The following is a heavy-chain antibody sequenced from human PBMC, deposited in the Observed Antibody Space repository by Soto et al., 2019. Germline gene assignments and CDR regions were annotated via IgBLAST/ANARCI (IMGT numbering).Heavy chain of an antibody. CDR3: ARIPLALPYYYDSSGYPWPDAFDI. D-gene: IGHD3-22*01. V-gene: IGHV3-30*14. CDR1: GFTFSSYA. J-gene: IGHJ3*02. CDR2: ISYDGSNK. Sequence: QVQLVESGGGVVQPGRSLRLSCAASGFTFSSYAMHWVRQAPGKGLEWVAVISYDGSNKYYADSVKGRFTISRDNSKNTLYLQMNSLRAEDTAVYHCARIPLALPYYYDSSGYPWPDAFDIWGQGTMVTVSS.